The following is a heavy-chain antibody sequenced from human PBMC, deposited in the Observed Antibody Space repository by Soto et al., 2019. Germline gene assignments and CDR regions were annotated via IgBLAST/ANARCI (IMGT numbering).Heavy chain of an antibody. D-gene: IGHD2-15*01. CDR3: ARGCSGGSCYDFDY. CDR1: GFTFSSYG. Sequence: QVQLVESGGGVVQPGRSLRLSCAASGFTFSSYGMHWVRQAPGKGLEWVAVIWYDGSNKYYADSVKGRFTISRDNSKNTLYLQMNILRAEDTAVYYCARGCSGGSCYDFDYWGQGTLVTVSS. CDR2: IWYDGSNK. J-gene: IGHJ4*02. V-gene: IGHV3-33*01.